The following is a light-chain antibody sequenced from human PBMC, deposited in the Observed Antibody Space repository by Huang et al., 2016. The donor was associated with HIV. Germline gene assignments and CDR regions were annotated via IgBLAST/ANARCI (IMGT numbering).Light chain of an antibody. J-gene: IGKJ4*01. V-gene: IGKV4-1*01. Sequence: DIVMTQSPDSLAVSLGERATNRCKSGRSILYSPNNRNYLAWYQVKPGQPPRLLIYWASTRAAGVPDRFTGSGSGTDFSLTITNLQAEDVAVYYCQQYYNTPPLTFGGGTKVTIK. CDR2: WAS. CDR3: QQYYNTPPLT. CDR1: RSILYSPNNRNY.